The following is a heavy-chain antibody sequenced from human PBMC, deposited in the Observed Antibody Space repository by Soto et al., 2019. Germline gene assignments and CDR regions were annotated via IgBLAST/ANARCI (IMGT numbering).Heavy chain of an antibody. D-gene: IGHD2-15*01. V-gene: IGHV2-70*01. CDR2: IDWDDDK. CDR3: ARIPAGGGYYYGMDV. Sequence: SGPTLVNPTQTLTLTCTFSGFSLSTSGMCVSWIRQPPGKALEWLALIDWDDDKYYSTSVKTRLTISKDTSKNQVVLTMTNMDPLHTATYYCARIPAGGGYYYGMDVWGQGTTVTVSS. J-gene: IGHJ6*01. CDR1: GFSLSTSGMC.